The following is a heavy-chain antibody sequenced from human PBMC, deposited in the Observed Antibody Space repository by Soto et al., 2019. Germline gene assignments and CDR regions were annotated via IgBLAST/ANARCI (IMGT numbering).Heavy chain of an antibody. Sequence: ASVKVSCKASGYTFSDYTIHWVRQAPGQSLEWLGWINADNRNTRYSQRFQDRVTITSDTSATTAYMELYSLRSEDTAVYYCARGGYPSRYYYYMDVWGERTTVTVSS. CDR1: GYTFSDYT. V-gene: IGHV1-3*01. D-gene: IGHD3-22*01. CDR2: INADNRNT. J-gene: IGHJ6*03. CDR3: ARGGYPSRYYYYMDV.